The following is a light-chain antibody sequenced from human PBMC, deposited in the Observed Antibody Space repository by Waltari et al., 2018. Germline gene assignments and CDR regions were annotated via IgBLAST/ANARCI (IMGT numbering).Light chain of an antibody. CDR1: QTINNY. CDR3: QRRSNWPPTLT. V-gene: IGKV3-11*01. CDR2: DAF. J-gene: IGKJ4*01. Sequence: EIVLTQSPATLSLSPGERATLSCRASQTINNYLACYQQSPGQAPRLLIYDAFSTSTGIPARFSCSGSSTAFTLTIRSLEPEDFAIDYCQRRSNWPPTLTFGGGTKVDIK.